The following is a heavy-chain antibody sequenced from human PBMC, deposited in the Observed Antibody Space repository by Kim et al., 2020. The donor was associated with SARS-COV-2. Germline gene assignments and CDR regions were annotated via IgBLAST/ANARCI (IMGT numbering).Heavy chain of an antibody. V-gene: IGHV6-1*01. CDR1: GDSVSSNTAA. CDR2: TYYRSKWYN. J-gene: IGHJ4*02. D-gene: IGHD5-18*01. CDR3: ARDVPGAFSYGRPFDY. Sequence: SQTLSLTCAISGDSVSSNTAAWNWIRQSPSRGLEWLGRTYYRSKWYNDYAPSVKSRITINPDTTKNEFSLQLNSVSPEDTAVYYCARDVPGAFSYGRPFDYWGQGTLVTVSS.